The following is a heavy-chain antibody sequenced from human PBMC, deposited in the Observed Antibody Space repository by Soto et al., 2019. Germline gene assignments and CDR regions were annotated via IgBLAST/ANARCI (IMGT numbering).Heavy chain of an antibody. CDR2: IIPIFVAA. CDR3: ARGRTPIDY. Sequence: SVKVSCKASGGTFSSDAIICVRQAPGQGLERIGGIIPIFVAANYAQNFQGRVTITTDTSTSTAYMELRSLRSDDTAVYYFARGRTPIDYWG. CDR1: GGTFSSDA. D-gene: IGHD2-15*01. J-gene: IGHJ4*01. V-gene: IGHV1-69*05.